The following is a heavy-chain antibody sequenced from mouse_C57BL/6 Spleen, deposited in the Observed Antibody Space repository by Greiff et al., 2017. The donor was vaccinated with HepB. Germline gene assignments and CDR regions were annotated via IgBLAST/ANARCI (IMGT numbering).Heavy chain of an antibody. CDR3: AKNALYYGSSGAMDY. J-gene: IGHJ4*01. Sequence: QVQLQQSGPGLVQPSQSLSITCTVSGFSLTSYGVHWVRQSPGKGLEWLGVIWRGGSTDYNAAFMSRLSITKDNSNSQVFFKMNSLQADDTAIYYCAKNALYYGSSGAMDYWGQGTSVTVSS. CDR1: GFSLTSYG. D-gene: IGHD1-1*01. V-gene: IGHV2-5*01. CDR2: IWRGGST.